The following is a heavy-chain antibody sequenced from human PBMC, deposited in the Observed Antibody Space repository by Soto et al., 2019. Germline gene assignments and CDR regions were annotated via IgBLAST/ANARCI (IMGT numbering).Heavy chain of an antibody. CDR1: GGSVSSGSYY. Sequence: SLTCTVSGGSVSSGSYYWSWIRQPPGKGLEWSGYIYYSGSTNYNPSLKSRVAISVDTSKNQFSLKLSSVTAADTAVYYCAREGGSGWLNDAFDIWGQGTMVTVSS. V-gene: IGHV4-61*01. CDR3: AREGGSGWLNDAFDI. D-gene: IGHD6-19*01. J-gene: IGHJ3*02. CDR2: IYYSGST.